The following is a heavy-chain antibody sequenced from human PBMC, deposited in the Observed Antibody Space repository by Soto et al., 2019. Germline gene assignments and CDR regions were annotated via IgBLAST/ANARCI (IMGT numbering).Heavy chain of an antibody. CDR1: GGSFSVYF. Sequence: SETLSLTCAVYGGSFSVYFWTWIRQPPGKGLEWIGEINHRGSTNYNPSLSSRVTISLDTPKNQFSLKLNSVTAADTAVYYCARGRRDIGSSYARWFFDYWGQGTLVTVSS. V-gene: IGHV4-34*01. CDR3: ARGRRDIGSSYARWFFDY. CDR2: INHRGST. D-gene: IGHD1-26*01. J-gene: IGHJ4*02.